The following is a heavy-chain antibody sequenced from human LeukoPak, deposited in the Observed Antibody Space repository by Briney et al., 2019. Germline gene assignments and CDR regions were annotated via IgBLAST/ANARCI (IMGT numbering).Heavy chain of an antibody. V-gene: IGHV3-30*04. CDR2: ISYDGSNK. CDR3: AKAKSRFGESYYFDY. CDR1: GFTFSSYA. Sequence: AGGSLRLSCAASGFTFSSYAMHWVRQAPGKGLEWVAVISYDGSNKYYADSVKGRFTISRDNSKNTLYLQMNSLRAEDTAVYYCAKAKSRFGESYYFDYWGQGTLVTVSS. J-gene: IGHJ4*02. D-gene: IGHD3-10*01.